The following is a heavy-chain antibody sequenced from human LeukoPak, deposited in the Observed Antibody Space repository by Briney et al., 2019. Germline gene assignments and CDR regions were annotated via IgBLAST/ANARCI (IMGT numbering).Heavy chain of an antibody. J-gene: IGHJ5*02. CDR2: ISGSGGSA. CDR1: GLTLSSNA. D-gene: IGHD4-17*01. V-gene: IGHV3-23*01. CDR3: AKDLGTTVTTGWFDP. Sequence: GGSLRLSCAASGLTLSSNAMSWVRQAPGKGLEWVSAISGSGGSAFYADSVKGRFTISRDNSKNTLYLQMNSLRAEDTAVYYCAKDLGTTVTTGWFDPWGQGTLVTVSS.